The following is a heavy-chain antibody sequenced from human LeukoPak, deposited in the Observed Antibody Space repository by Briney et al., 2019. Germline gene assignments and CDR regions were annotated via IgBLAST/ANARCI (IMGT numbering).Heavy chain of an antibody. CDR2: IYTSGST. D-gene: IGHD6-13*01. CDR3: ARDSSHHYGMDV. J-gene: IGHJ6*02. V-gene: IGHV4-4*07. Sequence: SSETLSLTCIVSGGSISSYYWSWIRQPAGKGLEWSVRIYTSGSTKYNASLKSRVTMSVDTSKNQFSLKLSSVTAADTVVYYCARDSSHHYGMDVWGQGTTVTVSS. CDR1: GGSISSYY.